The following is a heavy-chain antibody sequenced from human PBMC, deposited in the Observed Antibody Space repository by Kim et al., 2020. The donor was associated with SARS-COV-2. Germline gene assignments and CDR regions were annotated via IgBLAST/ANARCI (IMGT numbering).Heavy chain of an antibody. D-gene: IGHD3-22*01. Sequence: SVKVSCKASGGTFSSYAISWVRQAPGQGLEWMGRIIPILGIANYAQKFQGRVTITADKSTSTAYMELSSLRSEDTAVYYCARDTPIRGYYYDSSGYFRIGGHDYWGQGTLVTVSS. V-gene: IGHV1-69*04. J-gene: IGHJ4*02. CDR1: GGTFSSYA. CDR2: IIPILGIA. CDR3: ARDTPIRGYYYDSSGYFRIGGHDY.